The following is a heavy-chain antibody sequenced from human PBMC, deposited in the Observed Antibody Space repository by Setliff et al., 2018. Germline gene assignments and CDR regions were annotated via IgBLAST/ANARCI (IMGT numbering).Heavy chain of an antibody. CDR1: GASISDYY. J-gene: IGHJ6*02. CDR2: VSASGST. Sequence: PSETLSLTCTVSGASISDYYWTWIRQPAGKELEWIGRVSASGSTTYNPSLKSRVTMSVDTSRNQISLNLTSVTAADTAVYHCARDRTAYSYGLDVWGQGTTVTVSS. D-gene: IGHD5-18*01. CDR3: ARDRTAYSYGLDV. V-gene: IGHV4-4*07.